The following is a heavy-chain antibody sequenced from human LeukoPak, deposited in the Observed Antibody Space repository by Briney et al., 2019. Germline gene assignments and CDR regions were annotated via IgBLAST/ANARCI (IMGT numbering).Heavy chain of an antibody. V-gene: IGHV3-48*03. D-gene: IGHD3-22*01. CDR1: GFTFSNYE. Sequence: GGSLRLSCAASGFTFSNYEMNWVRQAPGKGLEWVAYIVGSGDNKQYADSVRGRFTISRDNAKNILFLQMDSLRAEDTAMYYCAKTNYYDTTDDKPYTTHFDYWGQGALVTVSS. CDR3: AKTNYYDTTDDKPYTTHFDY. CDR2: IVGSGDNK. J-gene: IGHJ4*02.